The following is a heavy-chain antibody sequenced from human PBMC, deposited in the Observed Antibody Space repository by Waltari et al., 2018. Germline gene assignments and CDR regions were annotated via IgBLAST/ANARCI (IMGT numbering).Heavy chain of an antibody. J-gene: IGHJ4*02. V-gene: IGHV3-21*02. D-gene: IGHD3-3*02. CDR3: ASLASI. CDR1: GFSFSIYP. CDR2: ISVNSEYI. Sequence: EVQLVESGGGLVKPGGSLRLSCAVSGFSFSIYPMSWVRQAPGKGLEWVAFISVNSEYIFYADSVRGRFTISRDNAKNSLYLQMNSLTAEDTAVYYCASLASIWGQGTLVTVSS.